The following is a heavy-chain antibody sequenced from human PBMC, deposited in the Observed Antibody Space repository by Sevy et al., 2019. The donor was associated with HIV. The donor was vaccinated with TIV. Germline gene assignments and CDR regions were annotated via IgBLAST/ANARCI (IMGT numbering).Heavy chain of an antibody. V-gene: IGHV3-43*01. D-gene: IGHD5-18*01. Sequence: GGSLRLSCAASGFTFDDYTMHWVRQAPGKGLEWVSLISWDGGSTYYADSVKGRFTISRDNSKNSLYLQMNSLRTEDTALYYCAKAGGYSYGGGNYYYYDGMDVWGQGTTVTVSS. CDR1: GFTFDDYT. CDR3: AKAGGYSYGGGNYYYYDGMDV. CDR2: ISWDGGST. J-gene: IGHJ6*02.